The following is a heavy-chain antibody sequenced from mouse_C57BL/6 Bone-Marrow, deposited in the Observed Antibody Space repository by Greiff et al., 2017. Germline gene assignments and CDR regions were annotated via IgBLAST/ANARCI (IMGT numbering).Heavy chain of an antibody. V-gene: IGHV1-55*01. CDR1: GYTFTSYW. J-gene: IGHJ3*01. CDR3: ARKEGVWWAWFAY. Sequence: QVQLQQPGAELVKPGASVKMSCKASGYTFTSYWITWVKQRPGQGLEWIGGIYPGSGSTNYNEKFKSKATLTVDTSSSTAYMQLSSLTSADSAVYYCARKEGVWWAWFAYWGQGTLVTVSA. D-gene: IGHD1-1*02. CDR2: IYPGSGST.